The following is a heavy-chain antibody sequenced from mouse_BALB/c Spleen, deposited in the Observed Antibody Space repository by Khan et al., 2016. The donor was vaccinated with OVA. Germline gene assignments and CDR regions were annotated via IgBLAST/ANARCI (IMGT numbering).Heavy chain of an antibody. V-gene: IGHV1S29*02. CDR3: TRSGYGSFAF. CDR2: IYPNSGGT. CDR1: GYTFTDYN. D-gene: IGHD3-1*01. Sequence: VRLQQSGPELVKPGASVKISCKASGYTFTDYNMDWVKQSHGKSLEWIGYIYPNSGGTGYNQKFKTKATLTVDISSSTAYMELRSLTSEDSAVYDCTRSGYGSFAFGGQGTLVTVSA. J-gene: IGHJ3*01.